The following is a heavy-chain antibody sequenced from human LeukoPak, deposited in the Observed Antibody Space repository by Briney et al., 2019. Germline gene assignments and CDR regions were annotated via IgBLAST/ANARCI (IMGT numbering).Heavy chain of an antibody. D-gene: IGHD6-19*01. CDR2: INPNSGGT. Sequence: ASVKVSCKASGYTFTGYYMHLVRQAPGQGLEWMGWINPNSGGTNYAQKFQGRVTMTRDTSISTAYMELSRLRSDDTAVYYCARGRSIAVAGRNIAPLDNDYWGQGTLVTVSS. CDR1: GYTFTGYY. CDR3: ARGRSIAVAGRNIAPLDNDY. J-gene: IGHJ4*02. V-gene: IGHV1-2*02.